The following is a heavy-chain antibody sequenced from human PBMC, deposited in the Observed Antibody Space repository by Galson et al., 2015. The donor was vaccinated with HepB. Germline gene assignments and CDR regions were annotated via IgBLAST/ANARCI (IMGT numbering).Heavy chain of an antibody. CDR1: GYTFTSYG. J-gene: IGHJ3*02. D-gene: IGHD2-21*01. Sequence: SVKVSCKASGYTFTSYGISWVRQAPGQGLEWMGWISAYNGNTNYAQKLQGRVTMTTDTSTSTAYMELRSLRSDDTAVYYCARVRHIPVGRFAFDIWGQGTMVTVSS. CDR3: ARVRHIPVGRFAFDI. CDR2: ISAYNGNT. V-gene: IGHV1-18*01.